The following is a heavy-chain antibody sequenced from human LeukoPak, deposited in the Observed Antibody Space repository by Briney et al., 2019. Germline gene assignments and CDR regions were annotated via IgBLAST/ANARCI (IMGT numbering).Heavy chain of an antibody. Sequence: GGSLRLSCAASGFTFDEYAMHWVRQAPGKGLEWVSLISGDGGSTNYLDSVKGRFTISRDNSKNSLYLQMNSLRTEDTALYYCARDSHYRTNWFDPWGQGTLVTVSS. CDR2: ISGDGGST. D-gene: IGHD3-16*02. CDR3: ARDSHYRTNWFDP. J-gene: IGHJ5*02. V-gene: IGHV3-43*02. CDR1: GFTFDEYA.